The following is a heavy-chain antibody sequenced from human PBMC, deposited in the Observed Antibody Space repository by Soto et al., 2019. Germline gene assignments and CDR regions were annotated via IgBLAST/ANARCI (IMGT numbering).Heavy chain of an antibody. CDR2: MYHSGST. CDR3: ARRSMAETFDS. Sequence: QVQLQESGPGLVKPSGTLSLTCGVSGGSISSTNWWSWVRQPPGKGLEWIGEMYHSGSTNYNPSRKSRVTMSVDKSKNQFSLSLRSVTAADTAVYYCARRSMAETFDSWGQGILVTVSS. J-gene: IGHJ4*02. V-gene: IGHV4-4*02. D-gene: IGHD3-10*01. CDR1: GGSISSTNW.